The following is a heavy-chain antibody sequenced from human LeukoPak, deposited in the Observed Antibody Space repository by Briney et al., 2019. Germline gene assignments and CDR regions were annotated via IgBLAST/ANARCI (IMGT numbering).Heavy chain of an antibody. Sequence: SQTLSLTCTVSGGSISSGGYYWSWIRQPPGKGLEWIGYIYHSGSTYYNPSLKSRVTISVDRSKNQFSLKLSSVTAADTAVYYCARLSSGSYDFDYWGQGTLVTVSS. CDR3: ARLSSGSYDFDY. D-gene: IGHD1-26*01. CDR1: GGSISSGGYY. CDR2: IYHSGST. J-gene: IGHJ4*02. V-gene: IGHV4-30-2*01.